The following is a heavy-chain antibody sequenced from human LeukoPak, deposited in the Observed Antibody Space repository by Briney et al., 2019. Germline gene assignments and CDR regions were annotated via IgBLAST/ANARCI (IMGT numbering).Heavy chain of an antibody. J-gene: IGHJ4*02. D-gene: IGHD3-22*01. CDR1: GFTFDDYT. Sequence: QPGGSLRLSCAACGFTFDDYTMHWVRQAPGKGLEWVSLISWDGGSTYYADSVKGRFTISRDNAKNSLYLQMNSLRAEDTAVYYCARGGYYYYDSSGYSYWGQGTLVTVSS. CDR3: ARGGYYYYDSSGYSY. CDR2: ISWDGGST. V-gene: IGHV3-43*01.